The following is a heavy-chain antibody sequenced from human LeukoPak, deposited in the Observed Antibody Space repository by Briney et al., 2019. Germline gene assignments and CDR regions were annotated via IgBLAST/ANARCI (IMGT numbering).Heavy chain of an antibody. Sequence: GGSLRLSCTGSGFAFTNAWMTWVRQAPGRGGEWVGHIKSTTDGGTIDYAAPVEGRFTISRDESKNMIYLQMTNLKTEDTAVYYCTTKLGFIYGEDFWGQGTLATVSS. V-gene: IGHV3-15*01. CDR3: TTKLGFIYGEDF. CDR2: IKSTTDGGTI. J-gene: IGHJ4*02. CDR1: GFAFTNAW. D-gene: IGHD4/OR15-4a*01.